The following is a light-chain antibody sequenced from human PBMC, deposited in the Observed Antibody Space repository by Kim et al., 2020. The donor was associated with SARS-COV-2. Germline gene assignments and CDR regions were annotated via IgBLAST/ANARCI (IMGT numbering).Light chain of an antibody. CDR2: QDS. CDR1: KWGDKY. J-gene: IGLJ2*01. V-gene: IGLV3-1*01. Sequence: SGSPGQTASITCSGDKWGDKYAGWYQQKPGQSPVLGIYQDSKRPSGIPERFSGSNSGNTATLTISGTQAMDEADYYCQAWDSSTVVFGGGTQLTVL. CDR3: QAWDSSTVV.